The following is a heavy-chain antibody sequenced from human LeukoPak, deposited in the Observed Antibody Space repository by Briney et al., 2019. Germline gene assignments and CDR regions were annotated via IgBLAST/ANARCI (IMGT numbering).Heavy chain of an antibody. Sequence: SVKVSCKASGGTFSSYAISWVRQAPGQGLEWMGGIIPIFGTANYAQKFQGRVTITADESTSTAYMELSSLRSEDTAVYYCARKGALWFGELFHSMDVWGKGTTVTVSS. J-gene: IGHJ6*03. V-gene: IGHV1-69*13. CDR2: IIPIFGTA. D-gene: IGHD3-10*01. CDR1: GGTFSSYA. CDR3: ARKGALWFGELFHSMDV.